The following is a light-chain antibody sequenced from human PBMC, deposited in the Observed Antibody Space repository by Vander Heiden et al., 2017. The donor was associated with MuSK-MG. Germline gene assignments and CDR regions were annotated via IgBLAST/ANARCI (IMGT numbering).Light chain of an antibody. CDR1: GSNSGAGYD. CDR3: QSYDVSLGGSI. Sequence: QSVRTKPPSVAGAPGPSITISCPGSGSNSGAGYDAHWYQQFPGSPPKLLIHASKYRASGVPDRFSGSKSGTSASLAIAGLQAEDEADYYCQSYDVSLGGSIFGGGTKLTVL. CDR2: ASK. J-gene: IGLJ2*01. V-gene: IGLV1-40*01.